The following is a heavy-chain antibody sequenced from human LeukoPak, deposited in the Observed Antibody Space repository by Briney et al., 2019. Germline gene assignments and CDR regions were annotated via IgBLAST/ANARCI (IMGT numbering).Heavy chain of an antibody. Sequence: GGSLRLSCAASGFTFSNSCMTWVRQAPGKGLEWVANIRQDGSEETYVDSVRGRFTVSRDNAKNSLYLQMNSLRAEDTAVYYCARDRGWGLRFLDYWGQGTLVTVSS. V-gene: IGHV3-7*01. D-gene: IGHD1-26*01. J-gene: IGHJ4*02. CDR1: GFTFSNSC. CDR2: IRQDGSEE. CDR3: ARDRGWGLRFLDY.